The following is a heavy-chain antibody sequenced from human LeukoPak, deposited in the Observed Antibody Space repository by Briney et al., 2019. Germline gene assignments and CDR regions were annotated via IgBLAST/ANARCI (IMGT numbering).Heavy chain of an antibody. CDR1: GGTFSSYA. CDR3: AGAWYYYDSSGYWPLDY. J-gene: IGHJ4*02. D-gene: IGHD3-22*01. V-gene: IGHV1-69*13. CDR2: IIPIFGTA. Sequence: ASVKVSCKASGGTFSSYAISWVRQAPGQGLEWMGGIIPIFGTANYAQKFQGRVTTTADESTSTAYMELSSLRSEDTAVYYCAGAWYYYDSSGYWPLDYWGQGTLVTVSS.